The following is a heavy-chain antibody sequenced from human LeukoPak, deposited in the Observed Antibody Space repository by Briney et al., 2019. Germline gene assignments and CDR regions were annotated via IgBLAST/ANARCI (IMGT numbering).Heavy chain of an antibody. J-gene: IGHJ4*02. CDR2: IYSGGTT. Sequence: GGSLRLSCVASGFTVSNNYMSWVRQAPGKGLEWVSVIYSGGTTYYADSVKGRFTISRDNSNNTLYLQMNSLRAEDTAVYYCARVPPEKCSGGSCYSLDYWGQGTLVTVSS. CDR1: GFTVSNNY. D-gene: IGHD2-15*01. V-gene: IGHV3-53*01. CDR3: ARVPPEKCSGGSCYSLDY.